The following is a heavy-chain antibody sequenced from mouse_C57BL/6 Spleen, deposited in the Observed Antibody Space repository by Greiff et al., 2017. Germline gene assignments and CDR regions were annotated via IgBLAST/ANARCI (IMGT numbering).Heavy chain of an antibody. D-gene: IGHD1-1*01. CDR2: ILPGSGST. Sequence: QVQLQQPGAELMKPGASVKLSCKATGYTFTGYWIEWVKQRPGHGLEWIGEILPGSGSTNYHEKFKGKATFTADTSSNTAYMQLSSLTTEDSAIYYCARNPLITTVVPFDYWGQGTTLTVAS. CDR3: ARNPLITTVVPFDY. J-gene: IGHJ2*01. CDR1: GYTFTGYW. V-gene: IGHV1-9*01.